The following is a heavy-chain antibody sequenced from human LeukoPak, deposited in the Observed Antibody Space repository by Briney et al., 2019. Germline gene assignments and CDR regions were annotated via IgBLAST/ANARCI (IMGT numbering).Heavy chain of an antibody. V-gene: IGHV3-23*01. CDR3: AKDTGFTRPTSYSSSSYFDY. J-gene: IGHJ4*02. Sequence: PGGSLRLSCAASGFTFSSYAMSWVRPAPRKGLEWVSAISVIGGSTYYADSVKGRFTISRDNSKNTLYLQMNSLRAEDTAVYYCAKDTGFTRPTSYSSSSYFDYWGQGTLVTVSS. D-gene: IGHD6-13*01. CDR1: GFTFSSYA. CDR2: ISVIGGST.